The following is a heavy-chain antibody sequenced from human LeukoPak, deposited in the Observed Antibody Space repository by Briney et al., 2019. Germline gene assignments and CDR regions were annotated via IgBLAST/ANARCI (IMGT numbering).Heavy chain of an antibody. D-gene: IGHD5-18*01. Sequence: SETLSLTCAVYGGSFSGYYWSWIRQPPGKGLEWIGEINHSGSTNYNPSLKSRVTISVDTSKNQFSLKLSSVTAAGTAVYYCARGGYSYGLHYWGQGTLVTVSS. V-gene: IGHV4-34*01. J-gene: IGHJ4*02. CDR1: GGSFSGYY. CDR2: INHSGST. CDR3: ARGGYSYGLHY.